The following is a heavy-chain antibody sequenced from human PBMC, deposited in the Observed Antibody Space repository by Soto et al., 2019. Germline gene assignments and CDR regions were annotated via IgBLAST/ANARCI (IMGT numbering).Heavy chain of an antibody. CDR2: VSASGLNT. D-gene: IGHD1-26*01. V-gene: IGHV3-23*01. Sequence: QPGGSLGLSCAASGFTFSTYAMAWVRQAPGKGLEWVSGVSASGLNTDYADPVKGRFYISRDNSKNTVSLHMNSLRAEDTALYYCAKDRVGSGSYRPVWYFDYWGQGTLVTVSS. CDR1: GFTFSTYA. CDR3: AKDRVGSGSYRPVWYFDY. J-gene: IGHJ4*02.